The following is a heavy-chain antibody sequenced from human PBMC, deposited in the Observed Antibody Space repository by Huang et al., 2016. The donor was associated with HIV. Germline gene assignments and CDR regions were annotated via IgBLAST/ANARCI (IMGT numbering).Heavy chain of an antibody. Sequence: QVQLQQRGAGLLKPSETLSLICAVYGGSFSGYYWSWIRQPPGKGLEWIGEINHSGSNRSVDTSKTQFSLELSDVTAADTAVYYGARGLVSEERFGKSGDAFDIWGQGTMVTVSS. CDR2: INHSGS. CDR3: ARGLVSEERFGKSGDAFDI. CDR1: GGSFSGYY. J-gene: IGHJ3*02. D-gene: IGHD3-10*01. V-gene: IGHV4-34*01.